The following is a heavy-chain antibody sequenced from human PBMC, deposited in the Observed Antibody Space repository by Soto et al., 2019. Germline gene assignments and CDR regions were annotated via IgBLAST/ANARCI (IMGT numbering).Heavy chain of an antibody. CDR3: VRSGHSFGGVM. D-gene: IGHD3-16*01. V-gene: IGHV4-59*01. CDR1: VASMNNYY. CDR2: MHYSGAS. Sequence: PSETLSLACIVSVASMNNYYGSWVRQPPGKGLEWIGYMHYSGASNSNPSLKGRVSISIDTSKNQISLKLTSVTAADTAVYYCVRSGHSFGGVMWGQGTLVTVSS. J-gene: IGHJ4*02.